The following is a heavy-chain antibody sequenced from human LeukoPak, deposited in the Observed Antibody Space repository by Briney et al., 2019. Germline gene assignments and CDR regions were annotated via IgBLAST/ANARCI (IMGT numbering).Heavy chain of an antibody. CDR2: ISGSGGST. Sequence: PGGSLRLSCAASGFTFSSYAMSWVRQAPGKGLEWVSAISGSGGSTYYADSVKGRFTTSRDNSKNTLYLQMNSLRAEDTAVYYCAKSVVVVAATPYFDYWGQGTLVTVSS. J-gene: IGHJ4*02. V-gene: IGHV3-23*01. CDR1: GFTFSSYA. D-gene: IGHD2-15*01. CDR3: AKSVVVVAATPYFDY.